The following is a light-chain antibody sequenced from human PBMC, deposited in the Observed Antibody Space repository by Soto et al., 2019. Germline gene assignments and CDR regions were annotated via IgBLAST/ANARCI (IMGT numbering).Light chain of an antibody. Sequence: EIVLTQSPATLSLSPGERATLSCRASQSVTSSYVAWYQQKPGQAPRLLIYGASSRATGIPDRFSGSGSGTDFTLTISRLEPDSFAVYYCQQYGSSPPTFGQGTKVEFK. CDR3: QQYGSSPPT. J-gene: IGKJ1*01. CDR2: GAS. V-gene: IGKV3-20*01. CDR1: QSVTSSY.